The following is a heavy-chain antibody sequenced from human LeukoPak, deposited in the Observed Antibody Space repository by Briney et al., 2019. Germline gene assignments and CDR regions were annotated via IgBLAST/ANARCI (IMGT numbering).Heavy chain of an antibody. D-gene: IGHD3-3*01. CDR1: GFTFSSYS. CDR3: ARSRGVDYDFWSGPQPRKGNYYYYMDV. Sequence: PGGSLRLSCAASGFTFSSYSMNWVRQAPGKGLEWVSYISSSSSTIYYADSVKGRFTISRDNAKNSLYLQMNSLRAEDTAVYYCARSRGVDYDFWSGPQPRKGNYYYYMDVWGKGTTVTVSS. J-gene: IGHJ6*03. CDR2: ISSSSSTI. V-gene: IGHV3-48*01.